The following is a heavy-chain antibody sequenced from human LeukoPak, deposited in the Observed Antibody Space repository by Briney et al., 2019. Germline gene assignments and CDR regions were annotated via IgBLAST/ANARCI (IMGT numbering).Heavy chain of an antibody. J-gene: IGHJ4*02. Sequence: GGSLRLSCAASRSTFTTYAMSWVRQAPGKGLEWVSAISNSGGNTYYADSVKGRFTISRDNSKNTLYLQMNSLRAEDAAIYYCAKDLLSGSGSSCYDYWGQGTLVTVSS. CDR2: ISNSGGNT. V-gene: IGHV3-23*01. D-gene: IGHD2-15*01. CDR1: RSTFTTYA. CDR3: AKDLLSGSGSSCYDY.